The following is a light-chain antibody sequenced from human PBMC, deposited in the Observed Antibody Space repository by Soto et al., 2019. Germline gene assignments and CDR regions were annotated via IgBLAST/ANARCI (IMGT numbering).Light chain of an antibody. CDR1: QSISHW. CDR3: QHYYDFPWT. CDR2: QAS. J-gene: IGKJ1*01. Sequence: DIQMTQSPSTLSASVGDRVTITCRASQSISHWLAWYQQKPGKAPTLLIFQASSLESGVPSRFSGSGSGTEFTLTISSLQPDDFANYYCQHYYDFPWTFGQGTTVEI. V-gene: IGKV1-5*03.